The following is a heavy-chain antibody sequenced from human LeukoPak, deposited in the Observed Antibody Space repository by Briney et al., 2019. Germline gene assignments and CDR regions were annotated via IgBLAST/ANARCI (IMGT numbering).Heavy chain of an antibody. CDR2: IIPIFGTA. J-gene: IGHJ5*02. CDR1: GGTFRSYA. V-gene: IGHV1-69*06. CDR3: AKTQFFTLNWFDP. Sequence: VKVSCKASGGTFRSYAISWVRQAPGQGLEWMGGIIPIFGTANYAQKFQGRVTITADKSTSTAYMELSSLRSEDTAVYYCAKTQFFTLNWFDPWGQGTLVTVSS. D-gene: IGHD3-3*01.